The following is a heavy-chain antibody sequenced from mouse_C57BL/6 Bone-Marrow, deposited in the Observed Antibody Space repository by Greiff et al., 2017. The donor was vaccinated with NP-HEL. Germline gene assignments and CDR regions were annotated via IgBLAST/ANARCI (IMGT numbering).Heavy chain of an antibody. J-gene: IGHJ3*01. V-gene: IGHV14-4*01. CDR2: IDPENGDT. Sequence: VQPQQSGAELVRPGASVKLSCTASGFNIKDDYMHWVKQRPEQGLEWIGWIDPENGDTEYASKFQGKATITADTSSNTAYLQLSSLTSEDTAVYYCTTDWPFAYWGQGTLVTVSA. D-gene: IGHD4-1*01. CDR3: TTDWPFAY. CDR1: GFNIKDDY.